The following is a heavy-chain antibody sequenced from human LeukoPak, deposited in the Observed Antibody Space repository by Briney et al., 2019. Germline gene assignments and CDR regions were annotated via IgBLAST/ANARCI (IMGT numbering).Heavy chain of an antibody. D-gene: IGHD3-16*01. Sequence: GGSLRLSCAASRFTFSTYWMHLVRQAPGKGLVWVSGINSDGSSTCYADSVKGGFTISTEKATNTLYLQMNNLRAEDTAVYFCGREDAGVKNYGIQYWGLGTLVAVSS. CDR2: INSDGSST. V-gene: IGHV3-74*01. CDR3: GREDAGVKNYGIQY. J-gene: IGHJ4*02. CDR1: RFTFSTYW.